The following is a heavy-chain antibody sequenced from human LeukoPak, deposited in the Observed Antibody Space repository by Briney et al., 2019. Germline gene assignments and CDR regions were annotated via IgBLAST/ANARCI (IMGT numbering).Heavy chain of an antibody. CDR2: INAGNGNT. V-gene: IGHV1-3*01. CDR1: GYTFTSYA. Sequence: ASVKVSCKASGYTFTSYAMHWVRQAPGQRLEWMGWINAGNGNTKYSQKFQGRVTITRYTSASTAYMELSSLRSEDTAVYYCARAVHDFWSGYPSGEGMDVWGQGTTVTVSS. J-gene: IGHJ6*02. CDR3: ARAVHDFWSGYPSGEGMDV. D-gene: IGHD3-3*01.